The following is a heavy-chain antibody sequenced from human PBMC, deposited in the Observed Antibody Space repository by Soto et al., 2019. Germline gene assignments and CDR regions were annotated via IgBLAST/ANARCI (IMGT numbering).Heavy chain of an antibody. D-gene: IGHD2-2*01. CDR3: TTGRVDCSSTSCPTSPDYYYYYGMDV. Sequence: PGGSLRLSCAASGFTFSNDWMSWVRQAPGKGLEWVGRIKSKTDGGTTDYAAPVKGRFTISRDDSKNTLYLQMNSLKTEDTAVYYCTTGRVDCSSTSCPTSPDYYYYYGMDVWGQGTTVTVSS. J-gene: IGHJ6*02. CDR2: IKSKTDGGTT. CDR1: GFTFSNDW. V-gene: IGHV3-15*01.